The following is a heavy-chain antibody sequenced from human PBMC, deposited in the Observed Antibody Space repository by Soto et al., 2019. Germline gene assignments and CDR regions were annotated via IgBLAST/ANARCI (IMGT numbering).Heavy chain of an antibody. CDR1: GFTFSNYA. D-gene: IGHD6-19*01. J-gene: IGHJ4*02. CDR3: AKTGGRGWHLSY. V-gene: IGHV3-23*01. CDR2: ISGSGDYA. Sequence: EVQLLESGGGSVQPGGSLRLSCAASGFTFSNYAMTWVRQAPGKGLEWVSHISGSGDYADYADSVKGRFTISRDTSKNTLCLQMNNLRAEDTSLYYCAKTGGRGWHLSYWGQGTLVTVSS.